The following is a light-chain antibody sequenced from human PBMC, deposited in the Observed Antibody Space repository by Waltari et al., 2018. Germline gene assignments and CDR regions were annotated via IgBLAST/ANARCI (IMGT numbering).Light chain of an antibody. CDR1: HSGLFISNNKNY. CDR2: CAS. Sequence: DIMMTQSSGPLAVSRGGMTTISCTSSHSGLFISNNKNYLDWYQQKPGQPPKLLIYCASTLESGVPERFSGNGSGTDFTLTISSLQAEDVAVYYCHQYYSTPWDFGQGTKLEI. CDR3: HQYYSTPWD. V-gene: IGKV4-1*01. J-gene: IGKJ2*01.